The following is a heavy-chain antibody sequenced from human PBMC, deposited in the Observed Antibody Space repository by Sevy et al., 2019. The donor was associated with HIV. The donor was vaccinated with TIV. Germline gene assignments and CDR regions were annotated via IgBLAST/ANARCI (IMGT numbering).Heavy chain of an antibody. CDR1: GGTFSSYG. V-gene: IGHV1-69*13. CDR2: IIPILGTV. Sequence: ASVKVSCKASGGTFSSYGISWVRQAPGQGLEWMGGIIPILGTVNYAQKFQGRVTITADESTKAAYMELSSLRAEDTAVYYCARGGGNGWYYFDYWGQETLVTVSS. CDR3: ARGGGNGWYYFDY. D-gene: IGHD6-19*01. J-gene: IGHJ4*02.